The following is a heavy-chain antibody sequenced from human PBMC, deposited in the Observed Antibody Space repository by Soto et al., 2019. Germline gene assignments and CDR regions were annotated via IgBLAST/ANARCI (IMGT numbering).Heavy chain of an antibody. CDR1: GGSFSGYY. CDR3: ARGLGSLPGGMDV. J-gene: IGHJ6*02. Sequence: SETLSLTCAVYGGSFSGYYWRWIRQPPGKGLEWIGEVDHSGSTNQSPSLKSRVTISLETSKNQFSLKLSSVTAADTGVYYCARGLGSLPGGMDVWGQGTTVTVSS. CDR2: VDHSGST. V-gene: IGHV4-34*01.